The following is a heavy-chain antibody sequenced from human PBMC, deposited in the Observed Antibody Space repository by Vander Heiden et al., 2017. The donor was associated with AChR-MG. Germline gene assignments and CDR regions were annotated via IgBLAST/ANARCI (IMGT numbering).Heavy chain of an antibody. D-gene: IGHD6-19*01. J-gene: IGHJ6*02. Sequence: QVQLVESGGGVVQPGGSLRLSCAASGFTFSSYGMHWVRQAPGKGLEWVAFIRYDGSNKYYADSVKGRFTISRDNSKNTLYLQMNSLRAEDTAVYYCAKAHIAVAGAGYYYYGMDVWGQGTTVTVSS. CDR3: AKAHIAVAGAGYYYYGMDV. V-gene: IGHV3-30*02. CDR1: GFTFSSYG. CDR2: IRYDGSNK.